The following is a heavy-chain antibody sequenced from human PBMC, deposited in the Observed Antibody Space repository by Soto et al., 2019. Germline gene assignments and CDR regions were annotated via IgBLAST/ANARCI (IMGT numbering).Heavy chain of an antibody. CDR1: GASFSSYA. Sequence: VKVSCKASGASFSSYAFSWLRQAPGQGLEWMGGIVPHSGTSNYAQKFQGRVTITANESTTTAYMELSTLRSEDTAVYYCARDGSGSPYFFDYWGQGTQVTVSS. D-gene: IGHD1-26*01. V-gene: IGHV1-69*13. J-gene: IGHJ4*02. CDR3: ARDGSGSPYFFDY. CDR2: IVPHSGTS.